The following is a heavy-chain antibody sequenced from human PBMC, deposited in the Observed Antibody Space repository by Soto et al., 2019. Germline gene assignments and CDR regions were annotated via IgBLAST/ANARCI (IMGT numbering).Heavy chain of an antibody. CDR2: INHSGST. V-gene: IGHV4-34*01. D-gene: IGHD2-8*01. CDR3: ARVVLMVFNYYYYMDV. CDR1: GGSFSGYY. J-gene: IGHJ6*03. Sequence: SETLSLTCAVYGGSFSGYYWSWIRQPPGKGLEWIGEINHSGSTNYNPSLKSRVTISVDTSKNQFSLKLSSVTAADTAVYYCARVVLMVFNYYYYMDVWGKWTTVTVSS.